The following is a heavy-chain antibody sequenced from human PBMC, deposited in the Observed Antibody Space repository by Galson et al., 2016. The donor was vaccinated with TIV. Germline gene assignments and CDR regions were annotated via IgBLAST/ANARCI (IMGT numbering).Heavy chain of an antibody. CDR3: ARQGYYDSSGYYVS. D-gene: IGHD3-22*01. V-gene: IGHV3-74*01. CDR1: GFTFSHYW. Sequence: SLRLSCAASGFTFSHYWMHWVRQVPGKGLVWVSRINSDGSITTYADSVEGRFTVSRDNAQNTLYLQMNSLRAEDTALYYCARQGYYDSSGYYVSWGQGTLVTVSS. J-gene: IGHJ5*02. CDR2: INSDGSIT.